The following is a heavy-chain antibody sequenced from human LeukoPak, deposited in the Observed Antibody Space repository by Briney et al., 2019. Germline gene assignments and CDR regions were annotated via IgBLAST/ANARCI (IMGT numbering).Heavy chain of an antibody. J-gene: IGHJ3*02. CDR1: GYTFTSYG. V-gene: IGHV1-18*01. CDR3: ARDGGYGDYGPDAFDI. CDR2: ISAYNGNT. Sequence: ASVKVSCKASGYTFTSYGISWVRQAPGQGLEWMGWISAYNGNTNFAQKLQGRVTMTTDTSTSTAYMELSRLRSDDTAVYYCARDGGYGDYGPDAFDIWGQGTMVTVSS. D-gene: IGHD4-17*01.